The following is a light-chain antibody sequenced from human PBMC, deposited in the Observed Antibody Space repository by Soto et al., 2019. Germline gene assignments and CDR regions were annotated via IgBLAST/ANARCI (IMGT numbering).Light chain of an antibody. V-gene: IGLV2-23*01. CDR1: RIEVGSYNL. CDR3: CSYAGSSTSWV. CDR2: EGS. J-gene: IGLJ3*02. Sequence: QSALTQPASVSGSPGKPITTPCPGPRIEVGSYNLVSWYQQHPGKAPKLMIYEGSKRPSGVSNRFSGSKSGNTASLTISGLQAEDEADYYCCSYAGSSTSWVFGGGTKLTVL.